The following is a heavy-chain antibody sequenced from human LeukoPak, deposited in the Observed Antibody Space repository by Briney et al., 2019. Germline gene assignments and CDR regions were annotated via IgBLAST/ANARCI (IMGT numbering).Heavy chain of an antibody. V-gene: IGHV4-34*01. CDR2: INHSGST. CDR1: GGSFSGYY. CDR3: ARVLRRGRGRLNYYYYMDV. J-gene: IGHJ6*03. D-gene: IGHD3-16*01. Sequence: PSETLSLTCAVYGGSFSGYYWSWIRQPPGKGLEGIGAINHSGSTNYNPSLKSRVTISVDTSKNQFSLKLSSVTAADTAVYYCARVLRRGRGRLNYYYYMDVWGKGTTVTVSS.